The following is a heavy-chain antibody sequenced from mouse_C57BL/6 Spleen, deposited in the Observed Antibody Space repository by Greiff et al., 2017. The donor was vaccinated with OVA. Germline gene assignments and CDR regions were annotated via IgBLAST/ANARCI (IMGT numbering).Heavy chain of an antibody. V-gene: IGHV1-26*01. D-gene: IGHD3-2*02. J-gene: IGHJ3*01. CDR1: GYTFTDYY. Sequence: VQLQQSGPELVKPGASVKISCKASGYTFTDYYVNWVKQSHGKSLEWIGNINPNNGGTNYNQKFKGKATLTVDKSSSTAYMELRSLTSEDSAVYYCARDSSGYRLDDWGQGTLVTVSA. CDR3: ARDSSGYRLDD. CDR2: INPNNGGT.